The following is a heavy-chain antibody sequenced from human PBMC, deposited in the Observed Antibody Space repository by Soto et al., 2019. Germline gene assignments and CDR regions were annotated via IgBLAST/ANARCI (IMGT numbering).Heavy chain of an antibody. J-gene: IGHJ3*02. CDR3: ARDLPRDIVVVPAAGHAFDI. CDR2: IYYSGST. CDR1: GGSISSYY. D-gene: IGHD2-2*01. V-gene: IGHV4-59*01. Sequence: SETLSLTCTVSGGSISSYYWSWIRQPPGKGLEWIGYIYYSGSTNYNPSLKGRVTISVDTSKNQFSLMLSSVTAADTAVYYCARDLPRDIVVVPAAGHAFDIWAQGTMVTVSS.